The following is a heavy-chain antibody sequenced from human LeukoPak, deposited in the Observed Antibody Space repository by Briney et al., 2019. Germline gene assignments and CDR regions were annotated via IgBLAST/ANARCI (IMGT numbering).Heavy chain of an antibody. CDR3: AKATGSNWYYFDD. Sequence: GGSLRLSCADSGLIFSTYGIHWVRQVPGKGLEWVAVISHDGSNYYYADSVKGRFTISRDNSKNTLYLQMNSLRTEDTAVYYCAKATGSNWYYFDDWGLGTLVTVSS. CDR2: ISHDGSNY. J-gene: IGHJ4*02. CDR1: GLIFSTYG. V-gene: IGHV3-30*18. D-gene: IGHD6-13*01.